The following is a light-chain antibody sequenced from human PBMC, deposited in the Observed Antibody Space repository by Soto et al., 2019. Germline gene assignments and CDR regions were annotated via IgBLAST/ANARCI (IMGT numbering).Light chain of an antibody. Sequence: DVVMTQSPLSLPVTLGQPASISCRSNQSLVHSDGIAYFSWFQQRPGRSKRRLIYKVSNRDSGVPARLSGSGSGTDFALKISRVEAEDVGVYYCMQGKHWPITFGQGTRLEIX. CDR2: KVS. J-gene: IGKJ5*01. V-gene: IGKV2-30*02. CDR1: QSLVHSDGIAY. CDR3: MQGKHWPIT.